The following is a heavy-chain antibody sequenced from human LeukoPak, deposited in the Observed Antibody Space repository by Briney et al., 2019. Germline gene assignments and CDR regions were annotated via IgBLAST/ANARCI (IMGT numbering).Heavy chain of an antibody. Sequence: SETLSLTCAVYGGSFSGYYWSWIRQPPGKGLEWIGEINHSGSTNYNPSLKSRVTISVDTSKNQFSLKLSSVTAADTAVYYCARGAGSGWYYYYMDVWGKGTTVTLSS. CDR1: GGSFSGYY. V-gene: IGHV4-34*01. J-gene: IGHJ6*03. CDR2: INHSGST. CDR3: ARGAGSGWYYYYMDV. D-gene: IGHD6-19*01.